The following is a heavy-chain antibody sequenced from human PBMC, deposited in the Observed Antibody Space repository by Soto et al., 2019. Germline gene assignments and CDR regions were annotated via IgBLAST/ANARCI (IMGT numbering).Heavy chain of an antibody. Sequence: QVQLVQSGAEVKKPGASVKVSCKASGYSFTGFYMHWMRQAPGQGLEWMGWINPNTGGTNSARKFRGWVPITRDTSISTAYMELSSLRSEDTAVYYCAREYSSGWSKDWGQGTLVTVSS. J-gene: IGHJ4*02. D-gene: IGHD6-19*01. CDR2: INPNTGGT. V-gene: IGHV1-2*04. CDR1: GYSFTGFY. CDR3: AREYSSGWSKD.